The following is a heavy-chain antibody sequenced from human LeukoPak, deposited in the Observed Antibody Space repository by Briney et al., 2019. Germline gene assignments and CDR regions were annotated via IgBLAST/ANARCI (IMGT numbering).Heavy chain of an antibody. V-gene: IGHV3-49*03. CDR1: GFTFGDYA. Sequence: GGSLRLSCTASGFTFGDYAMSWFRQAPGKGLEWAGFIRSKAYGGTTEYAASVKGRFTISRDDSKSIAYLQMNSLKTEDTAVYYCTRAQDARPTPWYFDLWGRGTLVTVSS. J-gene: IGHJ2*01. CDR2: IRSKAYGGTT. CDR3: TRAQDARPTPWYFDL.